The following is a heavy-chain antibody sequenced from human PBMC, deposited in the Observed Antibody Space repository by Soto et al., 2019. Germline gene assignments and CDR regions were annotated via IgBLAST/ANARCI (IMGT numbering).Heavy chain of an antibody. CDR1: GFSFSTYG. J-gene: IGHJ4*02. CDR3: ASVGSPRPIDY. D-gene: IGHD3-10*01. Sequence: GGSLRLSCAASGFSFSTYGMHWVRQAPGKGLEWVAFISNDGSNKYYADSVKGRFTISRDNAKNSLYLQMNSLRAEDTAVYYCASVGSPRPIDYWGQGTLVTVSS. V-gene: IGHV3-30*03. CDR2: ISNDGSNK.